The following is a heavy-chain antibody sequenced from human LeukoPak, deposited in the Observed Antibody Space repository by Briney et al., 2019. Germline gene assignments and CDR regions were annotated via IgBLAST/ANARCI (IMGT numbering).Heavy chain of an antibody. CDR3: ARRSDWFDP. J-gene: IGHJ5*02. Sequence: SETLSLTCTVSGGSIRSYYWSWFRQPPGKGLEWIGYIYYSGSSNYNPSLRSRVTISIDTSKNQFFLKLTSVTAADTAVYYCARRSDWFDPWGQGTLVTVSS. CDR2: IYYSGSS. V-gene: IGHV4-59*01. CDR1: GGSIRSYY.